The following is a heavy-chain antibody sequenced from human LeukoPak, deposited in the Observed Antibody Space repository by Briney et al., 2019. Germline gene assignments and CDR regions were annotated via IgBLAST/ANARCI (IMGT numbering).Heavy chain of an antibody. CDR2: IYTSGST. J-gene: IGHJ4*02. Sequence: SETLFLTCTVSGGSISSYYWSWIRQPAGKGLEWIGRIYTSGSTNYNPSLKSRVTMSVDTSKNQFSLKLSSVTAADTAVYYCARAGRTKVTAIFDYWGQGTLVTVSS. CDR3: ARAGRTKVTAIFDY. CDR1: GGSISSYY. V-gene: IGHV4-4*07. D-gene: IGHD2-21*02.